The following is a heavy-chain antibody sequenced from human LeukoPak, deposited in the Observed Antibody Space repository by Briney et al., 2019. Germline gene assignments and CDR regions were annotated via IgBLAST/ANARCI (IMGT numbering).Heavy chain of an antibody. J-gene: IGHJ3*02. CDR2: IYPGDSDT. Sequence: GESLKITCKGSGYSFTSYWIGWVRQMPGKGLEWMGLIYPGDSDTRYSPSFQGQVTISADKSISTAYLQWSSLKASDTAMYYCARIVVPAAIHDAFDIWGQGTMVTVSS. D-gene: IGHD2-2*02. CDR1: GYSFTSYW. CDR3: ARIVVPAAIHDAFDI. V-gene: IGHV5-51*01.